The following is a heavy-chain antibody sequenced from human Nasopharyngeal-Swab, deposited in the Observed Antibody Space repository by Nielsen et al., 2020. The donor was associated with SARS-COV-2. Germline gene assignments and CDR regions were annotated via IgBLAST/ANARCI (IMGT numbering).Heavy chain of an antibody. Sequence: WIRQPPGKGLEWVSSISSSSSYIYYADSVKGRFTISRDNAKNSLYLQMNSLRAEDTAVYYCARGGIFGVVITLTPVDYWGQGTLVTVSS. V-gene: IGHV3-21*01. J-gene: IGHJ4*02. CDR3: ARGGIFGVVITLTPVDY. CDR2: ISSSSSYI. D-gene: IGHD3-3*01.